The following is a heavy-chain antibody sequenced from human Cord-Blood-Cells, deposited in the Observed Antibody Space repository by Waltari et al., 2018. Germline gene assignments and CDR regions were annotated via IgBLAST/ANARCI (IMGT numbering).Heavy chain of an antibody. CDR1: GYA. D-gene: IGHD3-9*01. CDR2: IIPIFGTA. V-gene: IGHV1-69*01. CDR3: ARDRQFGRNYDILTGYYY. Sequence: GYAISWVRQAPGQGLEWMGGIIPIFGTANYAQKFQGRVTITADESTSTAYMELSSLRSEDTAVYYCARDRQFGRNYDILTGYYYWGQGTLVTVSS. J-gene: IGHJ4*02.